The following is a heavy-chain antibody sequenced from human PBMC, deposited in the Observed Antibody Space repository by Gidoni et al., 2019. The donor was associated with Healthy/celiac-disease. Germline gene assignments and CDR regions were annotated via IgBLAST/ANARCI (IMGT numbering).Heavy chain of an antibody. CDR2: ISWNSGSI. J-gene: IGHJ4*02. CDR1: GFTFDDYA. Sequence: EVQLVESGGGLVQPGRSLRLSCAASGFTFDDYAMHWVRQAPGKGLEWVSGISWNSGSIGYADSVKGRFTISRDNAKNSLYLQMNSLRAEDTALYYCAKDIMAIGYYFDYWGQGTLVTVSS. V-gene: IGHV3-9*01. CDR3: AKDIMAIGYYFDY.